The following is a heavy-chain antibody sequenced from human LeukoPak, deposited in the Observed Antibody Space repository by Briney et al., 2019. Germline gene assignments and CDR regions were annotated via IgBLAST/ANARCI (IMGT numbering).Heavy chain of an antibody. CDR1: GFTFGDYA. Sequence: GGSLRLSCTTSGFTFGDYAMSWVRQAPGKGLEWVSFIRRKAHGGTTEYAASVKGIFSSSRDDSKSIAYLQMNSLKTEDTAVYFCTRVTYYYDNSGYFHFDSWGQGSLVTVSS. V-gene: IGHV3-49*04. CDR2: IRRKAHGGTT. CDR3: TRVTYYYDNSGYFHFDS. D-gene: IGHD3-22*01. J-gene: IGHJ4*02.